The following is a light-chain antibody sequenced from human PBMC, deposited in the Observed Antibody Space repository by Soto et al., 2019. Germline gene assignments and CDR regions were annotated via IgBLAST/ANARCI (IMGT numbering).Light chain of an antibody. Sequence: IVLTQSPATLSLSPWVRSTLSCRASQSVNNYVAWYQHKPGQSPRLLIDYTTTRTTAIPASFSGSGSGTDFTPTINSLEPEDFEVYSCQRLGNVGHVTQLEIK. CDR2: YTT. CDR3: QRLGN. J-gene: IGKJ5*01. CDR1: QSVNNY. V-gene: IGKV3-11*01.